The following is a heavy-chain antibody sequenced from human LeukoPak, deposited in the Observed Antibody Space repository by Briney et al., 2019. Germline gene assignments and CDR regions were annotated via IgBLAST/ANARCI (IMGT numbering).Heavy chain of an antibody. CDR2: IRYDGSDR. CDR3: ARDNWGDGGYYRTLDY. Sequence: GGSLRLSCAASGFTFGSYGIYWVRQAPGKGLEWVAGIRYDGSDRSYADPVKGRFTISRDNSKNTVDLQMNSLRAEDTAVYYCARDNWGDGGYYRTLDYWGQGTLVTVSS. V-gene: IGHV3-33*01. J-gene: IGHJ4*02. CDR1: GFTFGSYG. D-gene: IGHD3-22*01.